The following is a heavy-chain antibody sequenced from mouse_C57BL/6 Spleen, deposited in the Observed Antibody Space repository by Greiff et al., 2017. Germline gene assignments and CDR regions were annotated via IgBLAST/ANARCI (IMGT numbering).Heavy chain of an antibody. CDR1: GYTFTDYE. Sequence: VQLQESGAELVRPGASVTLSCKASGYTFTDYEMHWVKQTPVHGLEWIGAIDPETGGTAYNQKFKGKAILTADKSSSTAYMELRSLTSEDSAVYYCTRWLLLHYFDYWGQGTTLTVSS. CDR2: IDPETGGT. CDR3: TRWLLLHYFDY. V-gene: IGHV1-15*01. J-gene: IGHJ2*01. D-gene: IGHD2-3*01.